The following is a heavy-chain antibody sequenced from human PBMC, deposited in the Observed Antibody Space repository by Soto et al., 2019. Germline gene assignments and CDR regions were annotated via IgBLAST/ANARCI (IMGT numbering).Heavy chain of an antibody. D-gene: IGHD6-13*01. V-gene: IGHV1-3*01. Sequence: ASVKVSCKASGYTFTSYGIHWVRQAPGQRLEWMGWINAANGDTKYSPKFQGRVTSTRDTSASTAYMELSSLRSEDTAVYYCVRRQVSATGIDWFDPWGQGNLVA. CDR3: VRRQVSATGIDWFDP. J-gene: IGHJ5*02. CDR1: GYTFTSYG. CDR2: INAANGDT.